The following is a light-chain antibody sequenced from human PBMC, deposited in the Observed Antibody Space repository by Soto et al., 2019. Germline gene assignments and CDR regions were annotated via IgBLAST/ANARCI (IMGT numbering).Light chain of an antibody. CDR1: QGIAPY. CDR3: QKYNSAPLT. V-gene: IGKV1-27*01. J-gene: IGKJ4*01. CDR2: ATS. Sequence: DIRMPQSPSSLSASVGDRVTITCRASQGIAPYLAWFQQKPGKVPKLLIYATSTLQSGVPSRFSGSGSGTDFPSTISSLQPEDDSTYYCQKYNSAPLTCGGGTKVEIK.